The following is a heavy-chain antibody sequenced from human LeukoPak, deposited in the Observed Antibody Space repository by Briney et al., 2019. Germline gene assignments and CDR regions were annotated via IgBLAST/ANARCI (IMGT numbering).Heavy chain of an antibody. J-gene: IGHJ3*02. CDR2: IYSGGST. V-gene: IGHV3-53*01. Sequence: GGSLRLSCAASGFTVSSNYMSWVRHAPGKGLEWVSVIYSGGSTYYADSVKGRFTISRDNSKNTLYLQMNSLRAEDTAVYYCAREGSSGWYDAFDIWGQGTMVTVSS. CDR1: GFTVSSNY. D-gene: IGHD6-19*01. CDR3: AREGSSGWYDAFDI.